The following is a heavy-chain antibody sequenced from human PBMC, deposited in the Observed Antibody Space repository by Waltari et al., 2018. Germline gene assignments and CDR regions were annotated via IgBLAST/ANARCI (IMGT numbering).Heavy chain of an antibody. CDR2: IIPIFGTA. D-gene: IGHD2-15*01. V-gene: IGHV1-69*08. J-gene: IGHJ6*02. CDR1: GGTFSSYA. Sequence: QVQLVQSGAEVKKPGSSVKVSCKASGGTFSSYAISWVRPAPGQGLEWMGRIIPIFGTANYAQNFQGRVTITADKSTSTAYMELSSLRSEDTAVYYCARDRNVVVVAAPTHGMDVWGQGTTVTVSS. CDR3: ARDRNVVVVAAPTHGMDV.